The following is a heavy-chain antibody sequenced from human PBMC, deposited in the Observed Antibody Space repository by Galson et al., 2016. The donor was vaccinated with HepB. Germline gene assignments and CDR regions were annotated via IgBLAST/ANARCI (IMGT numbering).Heavy chain of an antibody. CDR2: ISFNEDKK. V-gene: IGHV3-30*03. J-gene: IGHJ6*02. D-gene: IGHD4-17*01. CDR3: ARGAYGASFYYGVDV. Sequence: SLRLSCAVSGFTFRKYGMHWVRQPPGKGLQWVAAISFNEDKKFYLDSVRGRFTVSRDSSKNTLYLQLNSLRPDDTAVYFCARGAYGASFYYGVDVWGQGTTVTVSS. CDR1: GFTFRKYG.